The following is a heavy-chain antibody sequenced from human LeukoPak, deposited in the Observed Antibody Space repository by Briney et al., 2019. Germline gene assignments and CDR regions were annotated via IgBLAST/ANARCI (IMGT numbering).Heavy chain of an antibody. V-gene: IGHV4-31*03. D-gene: IGHD3-22*01. CDR2: IYYSGSA. Sequence: SETLSLTCTVSGGSISSSSYYWGWIRQPPGKGLEWIGHIYYSGSAYYNPSLKSRITISVDTSKNQFSLKLSSVTAADTAIYFCARTNYYDSGGFDYYYYGLDVWGQGTTVTVSS. CDR3: ARTNYYDSGGFDYYYYGLDV. CDR1: GGSISSSSYY. J-gene: IGHJ6*02.